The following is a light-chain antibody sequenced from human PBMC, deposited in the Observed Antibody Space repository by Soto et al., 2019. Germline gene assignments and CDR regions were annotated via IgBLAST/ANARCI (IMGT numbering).Light chain of an antibody. CDR2: GVR. J-gene: IGLJ3*02. CDR1: MRDVGAYNL. CDR3: SAYTARSTLL. V-gene: IGLV2-14*01. Sequence: QSALTQPASVSGSPGQSITIFCSGTMRDVGAYNLVSWYQQHPVTAPKLIIDGVRNRPSGISSRFSGGRSGNTASLPISGLQPEDEGDYYCSAYTARSTLLFGGGPKLTVL.